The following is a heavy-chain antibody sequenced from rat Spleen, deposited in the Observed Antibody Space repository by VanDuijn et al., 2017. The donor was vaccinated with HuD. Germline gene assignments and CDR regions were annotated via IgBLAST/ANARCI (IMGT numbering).Heavy chain of an antibody. CDR3: TRDGAFGNYFDY. CDR2: ISYDGETT. CDR1: GFTFSDYG. V-gene: IGHV5-20*01. D-gene: IGHD1-1*01. J-gene: IGHJ2*01. Sequence: EVQLAESGGGLVQPGRSLKLSCADSGFTFSDYGMVWIRQAPKKGLEWVAYISYDGETTYYPDSVKGRFTISRDNAKTTLYLQVNSLRSEDTATYYCTRDGAFGNYFDYWGRGVMVTVSS.